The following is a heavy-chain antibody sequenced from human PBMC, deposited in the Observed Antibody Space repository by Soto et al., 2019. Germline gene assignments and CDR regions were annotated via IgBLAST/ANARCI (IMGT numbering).Heavy chain of an antibody. D-gene: IGHD3-22*01. V-gene: IGHV3-73*01. CDR1: GFTFSGSA. CDR3: NSGHYDSSGYYATLDY. J-gene: IGHJ4*02. CDR2: IRSKANSYAT. Sequence: SLRLSCAASGFTFSGSAMHWVRQASGKGLEWVGRIRSKANSYATAYAASVKGRFTISRDDSKNTAYLQMNSLKTEDTAVYYCNSGHYDSSGYYATLDYWGQGTLVTVSS.